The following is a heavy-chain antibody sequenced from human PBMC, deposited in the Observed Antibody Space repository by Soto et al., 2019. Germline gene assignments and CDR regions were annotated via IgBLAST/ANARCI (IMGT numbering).Heavy chain of an antibody. J-gene: IGHJ4*02. CDR2: IYSGGST. V-gene: IGHV3-66*01. CDR1: GFTVSSNY. D-gene: IGHD6-19*01. Sequence: LRLSCAASGFTVSSNYMSWVRQAPGKGLEWVSVIYSGGSTYYADSVKGRFTISRDNSKNTLYLQMNSLRAEDTAVYYCARDPVADPHVDYWGQGTLVTVSS. CDR3: ARDPVADPHVDY.